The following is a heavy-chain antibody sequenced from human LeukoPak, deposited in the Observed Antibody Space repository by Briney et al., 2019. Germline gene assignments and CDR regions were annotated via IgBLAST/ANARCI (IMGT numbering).Heavy chain of an antibody. CDR3: ARLTFEQLPHGPNDLQH. D-gene: IGHD1-1*01. CDR2: ISYDGSNK. J-gene: IGHJ1*01. CDR1: GFIFSSYW. V-gene: IGHV3-30-3*01. Sequence: GGSLRLSCAASGFIFSSYWMTWVRQAPGKGLEWVAVISYDGSNKYHEDSVKGRFTISRDNSKNTLYLQMNSLRAEDTAVYYCARLTFEQLPHGPNDLQHWGQGTLVTVSS.